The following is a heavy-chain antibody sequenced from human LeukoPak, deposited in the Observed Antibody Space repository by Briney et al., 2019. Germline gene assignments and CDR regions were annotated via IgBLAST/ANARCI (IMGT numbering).Heavy chain of an antibody. J-gene: IGHJ3*02. CDR2: VSSSGTYI. CDR3: ARARYYYGSGTYYNGASDI. D-gene: IGHD3-10*01. Sequence: GGSLRLSCAAPGFTFSSYSVNWVRQAPGKGLEWVSSVSSSGTYIFYADSVEGLFTISRDNAKTSLFLQMNSLRAEDTAVYFCARARYYYGSGTYYNGASDIWGQGTMVTVSS. V-gene: IGHV3-21*01. CDR1: GFTFSSYS.